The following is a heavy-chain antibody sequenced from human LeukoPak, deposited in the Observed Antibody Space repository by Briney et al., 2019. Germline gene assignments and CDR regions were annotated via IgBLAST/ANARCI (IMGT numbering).Heavy chain of an antibody. V-gene: IGHV1-69*13. Sequence: SVKVSCKASGGTFSSYAISWVRQARGQRLEWMGGIIPIFGTANYAQKFQGRVTITADESTSTAYMELSSLRSEDTAVYYCATQPEDSSSWYGLYWGQGTLVTVSS. D-gene: IGHD6-13*01. CDR2: IIPIFGTA. J-gene: IGHJ4*02. CDR1: GGTFSSYA. CDR3: ATQPEDSSSWYGLY.